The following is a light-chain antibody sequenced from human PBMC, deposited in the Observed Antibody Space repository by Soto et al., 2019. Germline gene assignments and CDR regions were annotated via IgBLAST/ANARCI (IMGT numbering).Light chain of an antibody. CDR3: QQRSNWPIT. V-gene: IGKV3-11*01. Sequence: EIVLTQSPATLSLSPGERATLSCRASQSVSSDLAWYQEKPGQAPRLLIYDASKRATGIPARFSGSGSGTDFTLTISRLEREDLSVDFCQQRSNWPITFGQGTKVEIK. CDR1: QSVSSD. J-gene: IGKJ1*01. CDR2: DAS.